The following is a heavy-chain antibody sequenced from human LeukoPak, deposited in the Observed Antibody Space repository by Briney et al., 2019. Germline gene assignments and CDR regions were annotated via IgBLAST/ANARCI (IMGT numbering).Heavy chain of an antibody. CDR2: IKQDGSKK. V-gene: IGHV3-7*04. J-gene: IGHJ4*02. CDR1: GFIFSPYA. Sequence: SGGSLRLPCSASGFIFSPYAMHWVRQAPGKGLEWVANIKQDGSKKSYVDSVKGRFTISRDNAKNSLYLQMNSLRAEDTAIYYCTRVGYIDEGIDYWGQGTLVTVSS. D-gene: IGHD5-24*01. CDR3: TRVGYIDEGIDY.